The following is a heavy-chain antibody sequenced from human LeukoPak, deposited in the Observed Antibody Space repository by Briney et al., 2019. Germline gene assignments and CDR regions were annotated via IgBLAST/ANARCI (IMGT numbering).Heavy chain of an antibody. CDR3: TTDLESGWNFDAFDI. Sequence: GGSLRLSCAASGFTFSNAWMSWVRQAPGKGLEWVGRIESKTDGGTTDYAAPVKGRFTISRDDSKNTLYLQMNSLKTEDTAVYYCTTDLESGWNFDAFDIWGQGTMVTVSS. CDR2: IESKTDGGTT. J-gene: IGHJ3*02. D-gene: IGHD6-19*01. CDR1: GFTFSNAW. V-gene: IGHV3-15*04.